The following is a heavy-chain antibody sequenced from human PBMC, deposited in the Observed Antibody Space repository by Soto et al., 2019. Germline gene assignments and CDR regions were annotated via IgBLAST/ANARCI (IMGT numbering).Heavy chain of an antibody. D-gene: IGHD3-22*01. Sequence: APAEVSCKASGYSFTSYGISWVRQALGQGLEWMGWINSYNGNTNYAQKFQGRVTLTTDTSTTTAYMELTSLRSDDTAVYYCARPIDSTTYYPPLYWGQGTLVTVSS. CDR3: ARPIDSTTYYPPLY. J-gene: IGHJ4*02. CDR1: GYSFTSYG. V-gene: IGHV1-18*01. CDR2: INSYNGNT.